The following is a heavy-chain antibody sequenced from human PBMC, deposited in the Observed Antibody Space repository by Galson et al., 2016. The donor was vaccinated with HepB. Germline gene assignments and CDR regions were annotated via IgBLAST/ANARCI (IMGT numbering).Heavy chain of an antibody. CDR2: PYDTAT. V-gene: IGHV4-61*08. CDR3: ATYMGGRGGSGC. Sequence: SETLSLTCTVSGDSVSNFGYHWIWIRQPAGKGLEWVGHPYDTATNYNPSLHGRVTISVDTSKTQFSLALRSVTAADTAVYYRATYMGGRGGSGCWGQGNLVSVSS. D-gene: IGHD3-16*01. CDR1: GDSVSNFGYH. J-gene: IGHJ4*02.